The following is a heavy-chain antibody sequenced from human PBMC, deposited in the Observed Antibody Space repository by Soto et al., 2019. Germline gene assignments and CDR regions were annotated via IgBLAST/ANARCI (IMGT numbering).Heavy chain of an antibody. CDR3: ALRSMAVVPEY. CDR2: LYYGRSA. Sequence: QVQLQESGPGLVKPSETLSLTCAVSGDSISSYYCMWIRQPPGKGLESIGYLYYGRSANYNPSLKSRVALSGDTSTNQCSLTLSSMTAADTAVYYCALRSMAVVPEYWGQGTLVTVSS. CDR1: GDSISSYY. D-gene: IGHD3-22*01. J-gene: IGHJ4*02. V-gene: IGHV4-59*01.